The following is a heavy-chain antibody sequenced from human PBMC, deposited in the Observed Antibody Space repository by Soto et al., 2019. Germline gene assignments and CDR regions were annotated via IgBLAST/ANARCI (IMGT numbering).Heavy chain of an antibody. D-gene: IGHD3-9*01. V-gene: IGHV3-15*07. CDR3: TTARYYILSCYYRKDAFEI. CDR1: GFTFSNAW. CDR2: IKSKTDGGTT. Sequence: EVQMVESGGGLVKPGGSLRLSCAASGFTFSNAWMNWVRQAPGKGLEWVGRIKSKTDGGTTDYAAPVKGRFTISRFDSKNPLYLQRNRLKTEYTAVYYCTTARYYILSCYYRKDAFEIWVQGTMVTVSS. J-gene: IGHJ3*02.